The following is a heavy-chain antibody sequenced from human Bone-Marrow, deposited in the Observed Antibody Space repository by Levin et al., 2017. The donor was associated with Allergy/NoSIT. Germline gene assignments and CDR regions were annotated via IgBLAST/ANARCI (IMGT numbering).Heavy chain of an antibody. CDR3: AKVQRMGPLYYYYGMDV. J-gene: IGHJ6*02. V-gene: IGHV3-23*01. CDR2: ISGSGGST. CDR1: GFTFSSYA. Sequence: GGSLRLSCAASGFTFSSYAMSWVRQAPGKGLEWVSAISGSGGSTYYADSVKGRFTISRDNSKNTLYLQMNSLRAEDTAVYYCAKVQRMGPLYYYYGMDVWGQGTTVTVSS. D-gene: IGHD6-25*01.